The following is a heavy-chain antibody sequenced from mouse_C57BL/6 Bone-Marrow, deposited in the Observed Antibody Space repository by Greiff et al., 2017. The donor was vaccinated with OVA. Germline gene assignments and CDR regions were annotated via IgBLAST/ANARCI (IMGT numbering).Heavy chain of an antibody. CDR3: ASGSSYYAMDY. Sequence: EVQLVESGPGLVKPSQSLSLTCSVTGYSITSGYYWNWIRQFPGNKLEWMGYISYDGSNDYNPSLKNRISITRDTSKNQFFLKLNSVTTEDTATYYCASGSSYYAMDYWGQGTSVTVSS. J-gene: IGHJ4*01. D-gene: IGHD1-1*01. CDR1: GYSITSGYY. V-gene: IGHV3-6*01. CDR2: ISYDGSN.